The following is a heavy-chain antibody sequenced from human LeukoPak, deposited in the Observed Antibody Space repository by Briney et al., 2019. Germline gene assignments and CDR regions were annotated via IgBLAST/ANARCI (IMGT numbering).Heavy chain of an antibody. CDR2: INPNSGGT. V-gene: IGHV1-2*02. CDR1: GYTFTSYA. Sequence: ASVKVSCKASGYTFTSYAMNWVRQAPGQGLEWMGWINPNSGGTNYAQKFQGRVTMTRDTSISTAYMELSRLRSDDTAVYYCARVKFLRWGPFDYWGQGTLVTVSS. J-gene: IGHJ4*02. D-gene: IGHD3-16*01. CDR3: ARVKFLRWGPFDY.